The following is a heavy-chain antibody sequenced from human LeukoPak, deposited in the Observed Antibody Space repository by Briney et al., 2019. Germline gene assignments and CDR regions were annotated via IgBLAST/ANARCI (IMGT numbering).Heavy chain of an antibody. V-gene: IGHV4-30-2*02. CDR2: IYHSGST. D-gene: IGHD3-10*01. CDR1: GGSISSGGYY. Sequence: SQTLSLTCTVSGGSISSGGYYWSWIRQPPGKGLEWIGYIYHSGSTYYNPSLKSRVTISVDRSKNQFSLKLSSVTAADTAVYYCARSGATRPFDYWGQGTLVTVSS. CDR3: ARSGATRPFDY. J-gene: IGHJ4*02.